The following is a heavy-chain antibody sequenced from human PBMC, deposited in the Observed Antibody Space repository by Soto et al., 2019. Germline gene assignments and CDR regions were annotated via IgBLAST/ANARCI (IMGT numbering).Heavy chain of an antibody. CDR3: ARVRGATPHYGMDV. J-gene: IGHJ6*02. CDR1: GFTFSSYW. V-gene: IGHV3-74*01. D-gene: IGHD1-26*01. Sequence: GGSLRLSCAASGFTFSSYWMHWVRQAPGKGPVWVSRINSDGSSTSYADSVKGRFTISRDNAKNTLYLQMNSLRAEDTAVYYCARVRGATPHYGMDVWGQGTTVTVSS. CDR2: INSDGSST.